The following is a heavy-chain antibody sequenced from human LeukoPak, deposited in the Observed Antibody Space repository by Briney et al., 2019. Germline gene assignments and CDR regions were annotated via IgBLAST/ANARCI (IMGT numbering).Heavy chain of an antibody. V-gene: IGHV3-30*03. Sequence: PGRSLRLSCAASGFTFSSYGMHWVRQAPGKGLEWVAVISYDGSNKYYADSVKGRFTISRDNSKSTLYLQMNSLRAEDTAVYYCARGEMATILSWGQGTLVTVSS. D-gene: IGHD5-24*01. J-gene: IGHJ4*02. CDR3: ARGEMATILS. CDR1: GFTFSSYG. CDR2: ISYDGSNK.